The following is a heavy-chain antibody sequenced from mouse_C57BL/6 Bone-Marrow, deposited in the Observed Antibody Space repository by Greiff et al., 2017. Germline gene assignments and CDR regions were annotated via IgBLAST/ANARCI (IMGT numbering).Heavy chain of an antibody. CDR3: TADGCFAY. D-gene: IGHD2-3*01. CDR1: GFTFSNYW. Sequence: EVKLMESGGGLVQPGGSMKLSCVASGFTFSNYWMNWVRQSPEKGLEWVAQIRLKSDNYATHYAESVKGRFTISRDDSKSSVYLQMNNLRAEDTGIYYCTADGCFAYWGQGTLVTVSA. J-gene: IGHJ3*01. V-gene: IGHV6-3*01. CDR2: IRLKSDNYAT.